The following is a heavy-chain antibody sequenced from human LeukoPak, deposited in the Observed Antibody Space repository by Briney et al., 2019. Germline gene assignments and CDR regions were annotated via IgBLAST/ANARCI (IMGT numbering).Heavy chain of an antibody. CDR2: LSESGETT. CDR3: AKQWLVGI. V-gene: IGHV3-23*01. Sequence: PGGSLRLSCAASGFSFSSHAMNWVRQAPGKGLEWVSSLSESGETTDYADSVKGRFTISRDNSRNTLYLQMNSLRADDTGVYYCAKQWLVGIWGQETQVTVSS. CDR1: GFSFSSHA. J-gene: IGHJ4*02. D-gene: IGHD6-19*01.